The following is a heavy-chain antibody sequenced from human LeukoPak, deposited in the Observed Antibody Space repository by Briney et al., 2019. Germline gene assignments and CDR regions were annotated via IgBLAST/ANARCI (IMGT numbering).Heavy chain of an antibody. Sequence: SGGSLRLSCAASGFTVSSNYMSWVRQAPGKGLEWVSVIYSGGSTYYADSVKGRFTISRDNSKNTLYLQMNSLKTEDTAVYYCATPALGRRLYYYDYWGQGTLVTVSP. CDR2: IYSGGST. CDR3: ATPALGRRLYYYDY. CDR1: GFTVSSNY. D-gene: IGHD3-16*01. J-gene: IGHJ4*02. V-gene: IGHV3-53*01.